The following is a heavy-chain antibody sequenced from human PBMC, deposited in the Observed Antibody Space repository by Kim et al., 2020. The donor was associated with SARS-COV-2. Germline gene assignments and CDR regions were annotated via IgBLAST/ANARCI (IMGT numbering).Heavy chain of an antibody. CDR2: ST. CDR3: ARDYHYGMDV. Sequence: STYYADSGKGRFTISRHNSKNTLYLQMNSLRAEDTAVYYCARDYHYGMDVWGQGTTVTVSS. J-gene: IGHJ6*02. V-gene: IGHV3-53*04.